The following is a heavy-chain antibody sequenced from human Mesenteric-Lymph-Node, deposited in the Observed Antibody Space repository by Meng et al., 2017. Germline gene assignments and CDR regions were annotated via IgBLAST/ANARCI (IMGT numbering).Heavy chain of an antibody. CDR2: INSDGSRI. CDR1: GFAFSWRW. V-gene: IGHV3-74*01. Sequence: GESLKISCALSGFAFSWRWMHWVRQAPGKGPVWVSRINSDGSRIDYAESVQGRFTISRDNAKNTLYLQMNSLTAEDTAVYYCARSTIGGASYFDYWGQGTLVTVSS. J-gene: IGHJ4*02. CDR3: ARSTIGGASYFDY. D-gene: IGHD1-26*01.